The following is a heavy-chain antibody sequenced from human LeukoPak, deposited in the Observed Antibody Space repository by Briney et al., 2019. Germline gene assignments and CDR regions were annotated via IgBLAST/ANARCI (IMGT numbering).Heavy chain of an antibody. D-gene: IGHD2-2*01. CDR1: GFTFSSYS. Sequence: GGSLRLSCAASGFTFSSYSMNWVRQAPGKGLEWISHISRDLHTMYYADSVKGRFTISRDNAKDSLYLQMNSLRAEDTAIYYCAKGVVVAPDVTPFDYWGQGTLVTVSS. J-gene: IGHJ4*02. CDR3: AKGVVVAPDVTPFDY. CDR2: ISRDLHTM. V-gene: IGHV3-48*01.